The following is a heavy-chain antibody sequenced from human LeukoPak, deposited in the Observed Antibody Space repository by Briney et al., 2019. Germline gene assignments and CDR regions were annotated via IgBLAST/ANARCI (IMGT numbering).Heavy chain of an antibody. CDR2: MNPNSGNT. Sequence: ASVKVSCKASGYTFTSYDINWVRQATGQGLEWMGCMNPNSGNTGYAQKFQGRVTMTRNTSISTAYMELSSLRSEDTAVYYCARYYYGSGSYSYYYYYYMDVWGKGTTVTISS. J-gene: IGHJ6*03. D-gene: IGHD3-10*01. CDR3: ARYYYGSGSYSYYYYYYMDV. CDR1: GYTFTSYD. V-gene: IGHV1-8*01.